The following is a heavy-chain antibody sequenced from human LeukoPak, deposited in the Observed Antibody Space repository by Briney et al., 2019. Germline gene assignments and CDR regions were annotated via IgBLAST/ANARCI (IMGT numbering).Heavy chain of an antibody. J-gene: IGHJ4*02. CDR2: ISSSGGST. Sequence: GGSLGLSCSASGFTFSAHTLHWVRQAPGKGLEYVSAISSSGGSTYYADSVKGRFTFSRDNSRNTLYLQMNSLRVEDTAVYYCVIGGSSQSPDFDFWGRGTLVTVSS. CDR1: GFTFSAHT. CDR3: VIGGSSQSPDFDF. V-gene: IGHV3-64D*06. D-gene: IGHD1-26*01.